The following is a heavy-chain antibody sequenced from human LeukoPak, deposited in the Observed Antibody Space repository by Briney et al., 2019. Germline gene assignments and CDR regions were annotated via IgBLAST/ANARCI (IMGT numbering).Heavy chain of an antibody. CDR2: IYYSGST. V-gene: IGHV4-59*01. J-gene: IGHJ3*02. Sequence: SEALSLTCTVSGGSISSYYWSWIRQPPGKGLEWIGYIYYSGSTNYNPSLKSRVTISVDTSKNQFSLKLSSVTAADTAVYYCASQPRYCSGGSCSNAFDIWGQGTMVTVSS. CDR3: ASQPRYCSGGSCSNAFDI. CDR1: GGSISSYY. D-gene: IGHD2-15*01.